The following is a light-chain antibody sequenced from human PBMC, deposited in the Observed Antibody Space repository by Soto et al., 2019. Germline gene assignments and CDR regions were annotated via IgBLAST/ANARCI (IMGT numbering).Light chain of an antibody. V-gene: IGLV2-14*01. J-gene: IGLJ2*01. CDR1: SSDVGGYNY. CDR3: SSYTSSSTAV. Sequence: QSALTQPASVSGSPGQSITISCTGTSSDVGGYNYVSWYQQHPGKAPKLMIYDVSNRPSGVSNRFSGSKSGNTASLTISGLQAEYEVDSYCSSYTSSSTAVFGGGTKLTVL. CDR2: DVS.